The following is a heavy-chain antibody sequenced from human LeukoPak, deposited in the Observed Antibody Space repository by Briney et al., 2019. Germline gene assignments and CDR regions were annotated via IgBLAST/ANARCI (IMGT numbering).Heavy chain of an antibody. CDR2: VTSSGGST. V-gene: IGHV3-23*01. J-gene: IGHJ4*02. CDR3: AKEGDSSSWYDLYDY. Sequence: GGSLRLSCAASGFTFSSYAMTWVRQAPGKGLEWVSTVTSSGGSTYYADSVKGRFTNSRDNSKNTLYLQMNSLRAEDTAVYYCAKEGDSSSWYDLYDYWGQGTLVTVSS. D-gene: IGHD6-13*01. CDR1: GFTFSSYA.